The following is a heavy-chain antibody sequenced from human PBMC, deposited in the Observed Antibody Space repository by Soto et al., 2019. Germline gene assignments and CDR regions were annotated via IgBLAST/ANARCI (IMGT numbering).Heavy chain of an antibody. D-gene: IGHD3-22*01. CDR2: IYYSGST. Sequence: SETLSLTCTVSGGSISSSSYYWGWIRQPPGKGLEWIGSIYYSGSTYYNPSLKSRVTISVDTSKNQFSLKLSSVTAADTAVYYCARGVRDYDSSGYSTYYFDYWGQGTLVTVSS. V-gene: IGHV4-39*01. CDR1: GGSISSSSYY. J-gene: IGHJ4*02. CDR3: ARGVRDYDSSGYSTYYFDY.